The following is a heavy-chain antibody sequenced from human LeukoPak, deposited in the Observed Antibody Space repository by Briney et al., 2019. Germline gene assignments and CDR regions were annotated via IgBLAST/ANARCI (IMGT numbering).Heavy chain of an antibody. CDR1: GVSISRSYSY. D-gene: IGHD3/OR15-3a*01. CDR2: IYYTGTT. Sequence: SETLSLTCTVSGVSISRSYSYWGWIRQPPGMGLEWIGSIYYTGTTYYNASLKSQASLSIDTSKNQFSLKLTSVTAADTAVYYCARQTGSGLFILPGGQGTLVTVSS. V-gene: IGHV4-39*01. CDR3: ARQTGSGLFILP. J-gene: IGHJ1*01.